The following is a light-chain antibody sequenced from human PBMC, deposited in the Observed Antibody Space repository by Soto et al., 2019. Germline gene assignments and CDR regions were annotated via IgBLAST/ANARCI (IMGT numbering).Light chain of an antibody. J-gene: IGKJ1*01. CDR3: QQYNSYS. V-gene: IGKV1-9*01. CDR1: QGISTF. Sequence: DVQLTQSPSFMSASVGDRVSITCRASQGISTFLAWYQQHPGTAPKRLIYDASNLQSGVPSRFSGSGSGTEFTLTISSLQPDDFATYYCQQYNSYSFGQGTKVDIK. CDR2: DAS.